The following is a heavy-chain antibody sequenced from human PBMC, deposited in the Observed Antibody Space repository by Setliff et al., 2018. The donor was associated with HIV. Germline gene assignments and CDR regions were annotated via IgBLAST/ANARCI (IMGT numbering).Heavy chain of an antibody. CDR3: ARPLSPSYNFWGDAFAI. V-gene: IGHV4-30-2*01. CDR2: FYHSGNT. CDR1: GASISSGDYS. D-gene: IGHD3-3*01. J-gene: IGHJ3*02. Sequence: SETLSLTCAISGASISSGDYSWSWIRQPPGRDLEWIGYFYHSGNTYYSPSLHSRVTLSVDKSKNEFYLSLASVTAADTAVYYCARPLSPSYNFWGDAFAIWGQGTLVTVSS.